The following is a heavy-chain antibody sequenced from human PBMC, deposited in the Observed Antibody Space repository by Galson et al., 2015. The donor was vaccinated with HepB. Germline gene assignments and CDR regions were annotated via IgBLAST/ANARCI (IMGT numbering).Heavy chain of an antibody. CDR3: ARASRPQGRYTSSPYGGGRDYPMDV. Sequence: SVKVSCKASGGPFSTYAISWVRQAPGQGLEWMGGTIPIFGTATYTQKFQARITITADESTSTAYMQLTSLTSEDTAMYYCARASRPQGRYTSSPYGGGRDYPMDVWGQGTTVTVSS. D-gene: IGHD6-13*01. J-gene: IGHJ6*02. CDR2: TIPIFGTA. V-gene: IGHV1-69*13. CDR1: GGPFSTYA.